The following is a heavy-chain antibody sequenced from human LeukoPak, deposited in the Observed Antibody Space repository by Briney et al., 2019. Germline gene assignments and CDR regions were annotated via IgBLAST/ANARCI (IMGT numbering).Heavy chain of an antibody. J-gene: IGHJ4*02. D-gene: IGHD4/OR15-4a*01. CDR3: AGRAGAYSHPYDY. CDR2: IYSDNT. Sequence: PGGYLRLSCTVSGFTVSSNSMSWVRQAPGKGLEWVSFIYSDNTHYSDSVKGRFTISRDNSKNTLYLQMNSLRAEDTAVYYCAGRAGAYSHPYDYWGQGTLVTVSS. CDR1: GFTVSSNS. V-gene: IGHV3-53*01.